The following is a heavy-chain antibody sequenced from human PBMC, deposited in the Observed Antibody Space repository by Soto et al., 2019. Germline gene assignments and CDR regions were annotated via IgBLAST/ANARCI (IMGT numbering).Heavy chain of an antibody. CDR2: VSPNSGNT. CDR3: ARGRFYSETSTWFAF. D-gene: IGHD2-2*01. Sequence: PSVKVSCKASGYTFTDYDINWVRQAPVQGLEWMGWVSPNSGNTVYAQKFQDRVTMTRDTSISTAYMELSNLRFEDSAMYYCARGRFYSETSTWFAFWGQGTPVTVSS. CDR1: GYTFTDYD. J-gene: IGHJ5*01. V-gene: IGHV1-8*01.